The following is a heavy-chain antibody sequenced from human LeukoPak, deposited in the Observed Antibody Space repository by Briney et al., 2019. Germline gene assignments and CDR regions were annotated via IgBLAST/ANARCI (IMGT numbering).Heavy chain of an antibody. V-gene: IGHV1-2*02. D-gene: IGHD6-6*01. CDR2: INPNSGGT. CDR1: GYTLTGYY. Sequence: GASVKVSCKASGYTLTGYYMHWVRQAPGQGLEWMGWINPNSGGTNYAQKFQGRVTMTRDTFISTAYMELSRLRSDDTAVYYCANSIAAPGGWFDPWGQGTLVTVSS. CDR3: ANSIAAPGGWFDP. J-gene: IGHJ5*02.